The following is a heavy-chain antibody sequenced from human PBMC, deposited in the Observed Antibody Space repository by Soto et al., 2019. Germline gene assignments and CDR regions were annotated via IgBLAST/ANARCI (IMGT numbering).Heavy chain of an antibody. CDR2: IYYSGST. J-gene: IGHJ4*02. CDR3: ARPGGINGDGFDY. Sequence: PSETLSLTCTVPGGSISSYYWSWIRQPPGKGLEWIGYIYYSGSTNYNPSLKSRATISVDTSKNQFSLKLSSVTAADTAVYYCARPGGINGDGFDYWGQGTLVTVSS. CDR1: GGSISSYY. V-gene: IGHV4-59*08. D-gene: IGHD4-17*01.